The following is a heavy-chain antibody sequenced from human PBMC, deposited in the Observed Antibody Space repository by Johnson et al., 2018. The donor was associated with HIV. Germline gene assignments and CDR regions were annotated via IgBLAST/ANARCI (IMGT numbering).Heavy chain of an antibody. CDR2: IRSKTDGWTT. CDR1: GFTFTNDW. D-gene: IGHD3/OR15-3a*01. V-gene: IGHV3-15*01. CDR3: TKDQSKYDCGSGYSKDTFEI. J-gene: IGHJ3*02. Sequence: VQLVESGGGLVKPGGSLRLSCAASGFTFTNDWMSWVRQAPGKGLEWVGRIRSKTDGWTTDYAATVKGRFTISRDDSKHTLYLQMNSLKTGDTAVYYGTKDQSKYDCGSGYSKDTFEIWGQGTMVTVSS.